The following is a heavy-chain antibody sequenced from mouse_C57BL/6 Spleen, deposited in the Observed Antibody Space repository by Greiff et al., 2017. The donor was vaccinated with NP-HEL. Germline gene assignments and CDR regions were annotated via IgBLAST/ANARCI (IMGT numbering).Heavy chain of an antibody. D-gene: IGHD1-1*01. Sequence: EVKLMESGGGLVKPGGSLKLSCAASGFTFSSYAMSWVRQTPEKRLEWVATISDGGSYTYYPDNVKGRFTISRDNAKNNLYLQMSHLKSEDTAMYYCARSITTVVAYYFDYWGQGTTLTVSS. CDR1: GFTFSSYA. V-gene: IGHV5-4*03. J-gene: IGHJ2*01. CDR2: ISDGGSYT. CDR3: ARSITTVVAYYFDY.